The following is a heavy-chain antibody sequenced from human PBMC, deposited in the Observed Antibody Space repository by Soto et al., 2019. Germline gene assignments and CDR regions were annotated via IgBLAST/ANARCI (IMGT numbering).Heavy chain of an antibody. Sequence: PSETLSLTCTVSGGSISSYYWSWIRQPPGKGLEWIGYIYYSGSTNYNPSLKSRVTISVDTSKNQFSLKLSSVTAADTAVYYCARRGYVWQLPDRGYYGMDVWGQGTTVTAP. CDR1: GGSISSYY. CDR2: IYYSGST. D-gene: IGHD3-16*01. J-gene: IGHJ6*02. V-gene: IGHV4-59*01. CDR3: ARRGYVWQLPDRGYYGMDV.